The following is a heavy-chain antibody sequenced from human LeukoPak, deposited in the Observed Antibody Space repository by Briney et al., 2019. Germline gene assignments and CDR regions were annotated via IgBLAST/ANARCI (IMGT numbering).Heavy chain of an antibody. CDR1: GGSISGDY. CDR2: IHSGGRT. Sequence: SETLSLACTVSGGSISGDYWSWIRQSPGKGLEWIAYIHSGGRTSYNPSLKSRVTISVETSKNEFSLKVTSVNAADTAVYYCARDRPGGSGLDYWGQGILVTVSS. CDR3: ARDRPGGSGLDY. J-gene: IGHJ4*02. V-gene: IGHV4-59*01. D-gene: IGHD6-25*01.